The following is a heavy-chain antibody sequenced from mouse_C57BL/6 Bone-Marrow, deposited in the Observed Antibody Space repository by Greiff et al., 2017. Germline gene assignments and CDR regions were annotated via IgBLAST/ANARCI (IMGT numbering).Heavy chain of an antibody. V-gene: IGHV10-3*01. J-gene: IGHJ2*01. Sequence: DVKLVESGGGLVQPKGSLKLSCAASGFTFNTYAMHWVRQAPGKGLEWVARIRSKSSNYATYYADSVKDRFTISRDDSQSMLYLQMNNLKTEDTAMYYCVRGGDYYGSSYGDYWGEGTTLTVSS. CDR2: IRSKSSNYAT. D-gene: IGHD1-1*01. CDR1: GFTFNTYA. CDR3: VRGGDYYGSSYGDY.